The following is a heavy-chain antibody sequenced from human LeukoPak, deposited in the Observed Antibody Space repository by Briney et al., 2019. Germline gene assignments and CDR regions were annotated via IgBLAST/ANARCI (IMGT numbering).Heavy chain of an antibody. V-gene: IGHV1-46*01. J-gene: IGHJ3*02. CDR1: GYTLTSYY. CDR3: ARVGGYDDAFDI. D-gene: IGHD5-12*01. CDR2: INPSGGST. Sequence: GASVKVSCKAFGYTLTSYYMHWLRQAPGQGLEWMGVINPSGGSTSYAQKFQGRVTMTRDTSTSTVYMELSSLRSEDTAVYYCARVGGYDDAFDIWGQGTMVTVSS.